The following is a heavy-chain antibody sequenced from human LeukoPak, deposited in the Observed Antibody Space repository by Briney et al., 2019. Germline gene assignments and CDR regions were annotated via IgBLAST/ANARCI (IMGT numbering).Heavy chain of an antibody. CDR1: GGSFSGYY. D-gene: IGHD5-24*01. CDR2: IDTSGST. J-gene: IGHJ4*02. V-gene: IGHV4-4*07. CDR3: AREMATTNFDY. Sequence: PSETLSLTCAVYGGSFSGYYWTWIRQPAGKGLEWIGRIDTSGSTNYNPSLKSRVTMSVDTSKNKFSLKLSSVTAADTAVYYCAREMATTNFDYWGQGTLVTVSS.